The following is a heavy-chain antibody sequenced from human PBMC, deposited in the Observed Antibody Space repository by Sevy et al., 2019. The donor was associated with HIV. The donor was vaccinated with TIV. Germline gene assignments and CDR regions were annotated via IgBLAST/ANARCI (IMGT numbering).Heavy chain of an antibody. Sequence: ASVKVSCKASGGTFSSYAISWVRQAPGQGLEWMGGIIPIFGTANYAQKFQGRVTITADESTSTDYMELSSLRSEDTAVYYCARSTTVTTNYYYYGMDVWGQWTTVTVSS. J-gene: IGHJ6*02. D-gene: IGHD4-17*01. CDR3: ARSTTVTTNYYYYGMDV. CDR2: IIPIFGTA. CDR1: GGTFSSYA. V-gene: IGHV1-69*13.